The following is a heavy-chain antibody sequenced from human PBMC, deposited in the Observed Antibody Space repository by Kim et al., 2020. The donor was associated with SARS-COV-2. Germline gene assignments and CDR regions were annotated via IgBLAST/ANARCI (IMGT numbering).Heavy chain of an antibody. Sequence: GGSLRLSCAASGFTFSSYAMHWVRQAPGKGLEWVAVISYDGSNKYYADSVKGRFTISRDNSKNTLYLQMNSLRAEDTAVYYCARAPGSGSYLYYFDYWGQGTLVTVSS. CDR2: ISYDGSNK. D-gene: IGHD1-26*01. J-gene: IGHJ4*02. V-gene: IGHV3-30*04. CDR3: ARAPGSGSYLYYFDY. CDR1: GFTFSSYA.